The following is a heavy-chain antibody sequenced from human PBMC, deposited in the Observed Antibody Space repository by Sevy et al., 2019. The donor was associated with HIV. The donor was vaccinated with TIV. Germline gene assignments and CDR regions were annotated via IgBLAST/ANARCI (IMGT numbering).Heavy chain of an antibody. CDR1: GFTFSSAW. V-gene: IGHV3-15*01. J-gene: IGHJ6*02. Sequence: GGSLRLSCAASGFTFSSAWMSWVRLAPGKGLEWVGRIKSKTDGGTIDYAAPVKGRFTISREDTKNTLYLQMNSLKTEDTAVYYCITDPGYRGYDEEVINYYYYGMDVWGQGTTVTVSS. D-gene: IGHD5-12*01. CDR3: ITDPGYRGYDEEVINYYYYGMDV. CDR2: IKSKTDGGTI.